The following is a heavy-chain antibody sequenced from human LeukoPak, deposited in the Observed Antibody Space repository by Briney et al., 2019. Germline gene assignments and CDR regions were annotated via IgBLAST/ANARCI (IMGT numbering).Heavy chain of an antibody. CDR3: TKDGYGSGSYFPYALDI. CDR1: GFSLSSYA. J-gene: IGHJ3*02. V-gene: IGHV3-23*01. D-gene: IGHD3-10*01. Sequence: PGGSLRLSCTVSGFSLSSYALSWVRRAPGKGLEWVSATSSSDAGKYYADSVRGRFTISRDNSKNTLYLQMNSLRAEDTAVYYCTKDGYGSGSYFPYALDIWGQGTLVTVSS. CDR2: TSSSDAGK.